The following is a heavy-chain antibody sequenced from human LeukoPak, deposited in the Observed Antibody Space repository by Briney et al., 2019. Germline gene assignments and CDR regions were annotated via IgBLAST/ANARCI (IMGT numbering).Heavy chain of an antibody. D-gene: IGHD1-14*01. CDR1: GYTFSTYT. Sequence: GASVKVSCKASGYTFSTYTISWVRQAPGQGLEWLGWISAYNGNTYYAQRLQGRVTMTTDTSTTTAYMELKSLTSDDTAVYFCARGPHHFYGMDVWGQGTTVTLSS. CDR3: ARGPHHFYGMDV. V-gene: IGHV1-18*04. J-gene: IGHJ6*02. CDR2: ISAYNGNT.